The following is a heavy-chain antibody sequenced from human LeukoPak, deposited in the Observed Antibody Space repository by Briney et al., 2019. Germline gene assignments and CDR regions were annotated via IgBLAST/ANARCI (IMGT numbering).Heavy chain of an antibody. CDR1: GGSISSGDYY. J-gene: IGHJ6*03. D-gene: IGHD3-16*01. Sequence: SETLSLTCTVSGGSISSGDYYWSWIRQPPGKGLEWIGYIYYSGSTYYNPSLKSRVTISVDTSKNQFSLKLSSVTAADTAVYYCARVGGVSWTRREPPYHYYYMDVWGKGTTVTVSS. V-gene: IGHV4-30-4*08. CDR2: IYYSGST. CDR3: ARVGGVSWTRREPPYHYYYMDV.